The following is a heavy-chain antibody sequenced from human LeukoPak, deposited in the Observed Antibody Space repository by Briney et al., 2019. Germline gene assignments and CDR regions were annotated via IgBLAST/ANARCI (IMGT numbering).Heavy chain of an antibody. CDR3: ARDRNSSSSRWELPYIDAFDI. J-gene: IGHJ3*02. CDR2: IYYSGST. V-gene: IGHV4-59*01. D-gene: IGHD6-13*01. Sequence: PSETLSLTCTVSGGSISSYYWSWIRQPPGKGLEWIGYIYYSGSTNYNPSLKSRVTISVDTSKNQFSLKLSSVTAADTAVYYCARDRNSSSSRWELPYIDAFDIWGQGTMVTVSS. CDR1: GGSISSYY.